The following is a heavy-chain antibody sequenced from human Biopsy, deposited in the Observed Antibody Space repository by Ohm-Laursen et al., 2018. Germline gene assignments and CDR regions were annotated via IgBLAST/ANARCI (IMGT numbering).Heavy chain of an antibody. D-gene: IGHD6-19*01. Sequence: PSDTLSLTRTVSGGSITNYYWSWIRQPPGKGLEYIGYMYYNEGTNYNPSLKSRVTISVDTSKNQFSLKLISVTPADTAVYYCATGGQWPKPYLNWFDPWGQGTLVTVPS. CDR2: MYYNEGT. CDR3: ATGGQWPKPYLNWFDP. CDR1: GGSITNYY. V-gene: IGHV4-59*07. J-gene: IGHJ5*02.